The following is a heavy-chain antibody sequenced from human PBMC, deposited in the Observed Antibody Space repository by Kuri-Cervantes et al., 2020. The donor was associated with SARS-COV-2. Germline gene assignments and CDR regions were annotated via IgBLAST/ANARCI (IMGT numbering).Heavy chain of an antibody. CDR1: GDSFIRSTW. D-gene: IGHD3-16*02. V-gene: IGHV4-4*01. CDR3: ARDWHGMISFGGAIDPNRYYEYGMDV. Sequence: VPLRLSPAVSGDSFIRSTWWSWVRQPPGKGLQWIGEIYHSGSTNYNPSLKSRVTISIDKSKNQFSLKLTSVTAADTAVYFCARDWHGMISFGGAIDPNRYYEYGMDVWGQGTTVTVSS. J-gene: IGHJ6*02. CDR2: IYHSGST.